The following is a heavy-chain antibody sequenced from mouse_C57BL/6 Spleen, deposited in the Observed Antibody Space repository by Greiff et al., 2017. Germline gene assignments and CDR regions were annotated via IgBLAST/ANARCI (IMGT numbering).Heavy chain of an antibody. J-gene: IGHJ4*01. CDR2: ISDGGSYT. Sequence: EVQLVESGGGLVKPGGSLKLSWAASGFTFSSYAMSWVRQTPEKRLEWVATISDGGSYTYYPDNVKGRFTISRDNAKNNLYLQMSHLKSEDTAMYYCAREGAGNAMDYWGQGTSVTVSS. CDR3: AREGAGNAMDY. CDR1: GFTFSSYA. V-gene: IGHV5-4*01.